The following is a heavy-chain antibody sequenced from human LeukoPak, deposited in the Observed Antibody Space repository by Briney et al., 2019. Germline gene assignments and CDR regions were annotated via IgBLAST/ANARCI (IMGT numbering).Heavy chain of an antibody. CDR1: GASISSHY. CDR2: IYPGGSI. D-gene: IGHD1-14*01. V-gene: IGHV4-59*11. CDR3: ARSNRGDLPDY. J-gene: IGHJ4*02. Sequence: SETLSLTCTVTGASISSHYWSWIRQPPGKGLECIGSIYPGGSIDYNPSLKSRVTISVDMSKNQFSLNLSSVTAADTAVYYCARSNRGDLPDYWGQGTLVTVSS.